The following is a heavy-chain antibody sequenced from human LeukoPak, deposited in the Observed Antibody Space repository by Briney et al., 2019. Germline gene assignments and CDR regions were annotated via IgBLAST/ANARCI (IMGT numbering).Heavy chain of an antibody. CDR3: ARDIVRTTSGYYRPDTFDI. Sequence: PGGSLRLSCAASGFTFSTYSMNWVRQAPGKGLEWVSYISSSSSTIYYGDSMEGRFTISRDNAKNSLYLQMNSLRDEDTAVYYCARDIVRTTSGYYRPDTFDIWGQGTMVTVSS. V-gene: IGHV3-48*02. D-gene: IGHD3-22*01. J-gene: IGHJ3*02. CDR2: ISSSSSTI. CDR1: GFTFSTYS.